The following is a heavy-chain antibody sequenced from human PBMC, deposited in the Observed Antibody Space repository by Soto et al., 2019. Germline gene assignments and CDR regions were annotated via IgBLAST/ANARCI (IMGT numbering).Heavy chain of an antibody. CDR3: ARVFSSYYDSSGYYYY. Sequence: ASVKVSCKASGYTFTGYYMHWVRQAPGQGLEWMGWINPNSGGTNYAQKFQGWVTMTRDTSISTAYMELSRLRSDDTAVYYCARVFSSYYDSSGYYYYWGQGSLVTVSS. CDR1: GYTFTGYY. CDR2: INPNSGGT. V-gene: IGHV1-2*04. J-gene: IGHJ4*02. D-gene: IGHD3-22*01.